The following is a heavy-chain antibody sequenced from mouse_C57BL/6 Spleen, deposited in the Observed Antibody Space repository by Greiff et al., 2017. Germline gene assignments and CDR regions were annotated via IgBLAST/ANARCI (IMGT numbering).Heavy chain of an antibody. J-gene: IGHJ3*01. D-gene: IGHD1-1*01. CDR2: IDPENGDT. CDR1: GFNIKDDY. Sequence: EVQLQQSGAELVRPGASVKLSCTASGFNIKDDYMHWVKQRPEQGLEWIGWIDPENGDTEYASKFQGKATITADTSSNTAYLQLSSLTSEDTAVYHCTSTVVATSDAYWGQGTLVTVSA. CDR3: TSTVVATSDAY. V-gene: IGHV14-4*01.